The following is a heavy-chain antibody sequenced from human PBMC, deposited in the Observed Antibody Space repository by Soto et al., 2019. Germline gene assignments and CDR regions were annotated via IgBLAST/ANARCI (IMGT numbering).Heavy chain of an antibody. CDR2: ISHDGSHE. D-gene: IGHD3-10*01. CDR1: GLSFSSSA. Sequence: GGSLRLSCAASGLSFSSSAMHWVRQAPGKGLEWVAMISHDGSHEYYGDSVKGRFSVSRDNSHNILHLQMNSLRIEDTAVYFCARNTDHRLVRGWLDPWGQGTLVTVSS. J-gene: IGHJ5*02. CDR3: ARNTDHRLVRGWLDP. V-gene: IGHV3-30-3*01.